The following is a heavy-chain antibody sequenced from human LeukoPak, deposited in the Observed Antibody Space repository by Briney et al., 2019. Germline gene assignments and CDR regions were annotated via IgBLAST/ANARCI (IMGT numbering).Heavy chain of an antibody. CDR2: IWYDGGNK. J-gene: IGHJ4*02. CDR1: GLTLSNYG. CDR3: AKGGASGSSSPDY. Sequence: GGSLRLSCAASGLTLSNYGVHWVRQAPGKGLEWVAVIWYDGGNKYYADSVKGRFAISRDNSKNTLYLQMNSLRCADTAVYYCAKGGASGSSSPDYWGQGTVVTVSS. V-gene: IGHV3-33*06. D-gene: IGHD2-15*01.